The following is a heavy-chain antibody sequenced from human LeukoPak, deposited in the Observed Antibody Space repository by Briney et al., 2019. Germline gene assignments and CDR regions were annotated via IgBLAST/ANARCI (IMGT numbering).Heavy chain of an antibody. V-gene: IGHV1-2*06. CDR2: INPNSGGT. CDR3: ARDLADGY. CDR1: GYTFTGYY. D-gene: IGHD5-24*01. J-gene: IGHJ4*02. Sequence: ASVKVSCKASGYTFTGYYMHWGRQAPGQGLEWMGRINPNSGGTNYAQKFQGRVTMTRDTSISTADMELSRLGSGGTAVYYCARDLADGYWGQGTLVTVSS.